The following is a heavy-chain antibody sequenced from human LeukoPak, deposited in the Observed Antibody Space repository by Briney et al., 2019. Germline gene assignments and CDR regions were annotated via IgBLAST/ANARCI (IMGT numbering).Heavy chain of an antibody. CDR1: GGSFSGYY. D-gene: IGHD2-2*01. Sequence: SETLSLTCAVYGGSFSGYYWSWIRQPPGKGLEWIGEINHSGSTNYNPSLKSRVTISVDTSKNQFSLKLSSVTAADTAVYYCARGLCSSTSCYGSMTTYYFDYWAREPWSPSPQ. CDR2: INHSGST. J-gene: IGHJ4*02. CDR3: ARGLCSSTSCYGSMTTYYFDY. V-gene: IGHV4-34*01.